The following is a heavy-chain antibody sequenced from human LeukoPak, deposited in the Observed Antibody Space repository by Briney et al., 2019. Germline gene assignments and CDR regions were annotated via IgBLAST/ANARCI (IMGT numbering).Heavy chain of an antibody. Sequence: GGSLRLSCAASGFSFSSYEMNWVRQAPGKGLEWISYISASGTLTHYADSVEGRFTISRDNAKNSLYLQMNSLRGEDTAVYYCARDGTPTYSSGWVYMDVWGKGTTVTISS. J-gene: IGHJ6*04. CDR3: ARDGTPTYSSGWVYMDV. CDR1: GFSFSSYE. CDR2: ISASGTLT. D-gene: IGHD6-25*01. V-gene: IGHV3-48*03.